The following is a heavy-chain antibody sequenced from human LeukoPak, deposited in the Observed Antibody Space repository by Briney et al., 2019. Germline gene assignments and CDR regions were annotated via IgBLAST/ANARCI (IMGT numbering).Heavy chain of an antibody. J-gene: IGHJ4*02. D-gene: IGHD5-24*01. V-gene: IGHV4-59*01. Sequence: SETLSLTCTVSGGAISSYYWSWIRQPPGKGLEWIGYIYYTGSTNFNPSLKSRVTMSLDTSRNQFSLKLTSLTAADTAVYYCARGAMATTPFFDYWGQGTLVTVSS. CDR2: IYYTGST. CDR1: GGAISSYY. CDR3: ARGAMATTPFFDY.